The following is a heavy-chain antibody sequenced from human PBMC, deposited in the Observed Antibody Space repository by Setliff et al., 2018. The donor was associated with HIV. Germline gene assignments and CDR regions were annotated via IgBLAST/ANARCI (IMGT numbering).Heavy chain of an antibody. CDR3: VGGLRSRSQGHFDY. CDR2: IFASGST. D-gene: IGHD5-12*01. V-gene: IGHV4-4*07. CDR1: GGSISTYY. J-gene: IGHJ4*02. Sequence: LSLTCTVSGGSISTYYLTWIRQPAGKGLEWIGRIFASGSTNYNPSLKSRVTMSVDTSKNQFSLRLSSVTAADPAVYYCVGGLRSRSQGHFDYWGQGTLVTVSS.